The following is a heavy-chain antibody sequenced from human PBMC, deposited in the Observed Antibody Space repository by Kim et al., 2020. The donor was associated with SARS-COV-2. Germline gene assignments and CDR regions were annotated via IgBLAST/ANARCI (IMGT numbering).Heavy chain of an antibody. Sequence: SPSFQGQVTISADKSISTAYLQWSSLKASDTAMYYCASLYDSSLVGAFDIWGQGTMVTVSS. J-gene: IGHJ3*02. CDR3: ASLYDSSLVGAFDI. V-gene: IGHV5-51*01. D-gene: IGHD3-22*01.